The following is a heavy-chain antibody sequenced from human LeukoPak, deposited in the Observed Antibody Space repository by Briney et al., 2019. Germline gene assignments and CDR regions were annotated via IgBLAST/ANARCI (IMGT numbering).Heavy chain of an antibody. V-gene: IGHV1-18*01. Sequence: ASVKVSCKASGYTFTSYGLTWVRQAPGQGLEWMGWISAYNGNTNYAQKLQGRVTMTTDTSTSTAYMELRSLRSDDTAVYYCARCESAMVRGVIIPGLNYWGQGTLVTVSS. CDR3: ARCESAMVRGVIIPGLNY. CDR1: GYTFTSYG. J-gene: IGHJ4*02. D-gene: IGHD3-10*01. CDR2: ISAYNGNT.